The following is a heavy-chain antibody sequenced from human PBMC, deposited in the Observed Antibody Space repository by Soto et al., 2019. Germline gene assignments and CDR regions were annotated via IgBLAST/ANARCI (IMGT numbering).Heavy chain of an antibody. CDR1: GGTFSSYA. D-gene: IGHD4-17*01. CDR2: IIPIFGTA. J-gene: IGHJ6*02. CDR3: ARGATVVTPHYYYSGMDV. Sequence: QVQLVQSGAEVKKPGSSVKVSCKASGGTFSSYAISWVRQAPGQGLEWMGGIIPIFGTANYAQKFQGRVTITADXXTXTXXMELSSLRSEDTAVYYCARGATVVTPHYYYSGMDVWGQGTTVTVSS. V-gene: IGHV1-69*12.